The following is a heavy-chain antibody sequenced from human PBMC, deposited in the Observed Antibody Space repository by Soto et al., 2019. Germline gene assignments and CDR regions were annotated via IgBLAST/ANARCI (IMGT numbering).Heavy chain of an antibody. CDR1: GVSISSGDYY. CDR2: IYYSGST. D-gene: IGHD3-22*01. V-gene: IGHV4-61*08. Sequence: SETLSLTCTVSGVSISSGDYYWSWIRQTPGKGLEWIGYIYYSGSTDYDPSLKSRVTISVDTSKNQFSLKLSSVTAADTAVYYCARRRGYYDSSGPHDAFDIWGQGTMVTVSS. CDR3: ARRRGYYDSSGPHDAFDI. J-gene: IGHJ3*02.